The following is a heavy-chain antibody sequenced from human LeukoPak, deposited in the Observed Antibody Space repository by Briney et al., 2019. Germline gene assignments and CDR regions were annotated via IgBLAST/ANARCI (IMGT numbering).Heavy chain of an antibody. J-gene: IGHJ3*02. CDR3: AGGSAGGWELPYDAFDI. CDR1: GGSISSYY. V-gene: IGHV4-59*01. Sequence: SETLSLTCTVSGGSISSYYWSWIRQPPGKGLEWIGYIYYSGSTNYNPSLKSRVTISVDTSKNQFSLKLSSVTAADTAVYYCAGGSAGGWELPYDAFDIWGQGTMVTVSS. CDR2: IYYSGST. D-gene: IGHD1-26*01.